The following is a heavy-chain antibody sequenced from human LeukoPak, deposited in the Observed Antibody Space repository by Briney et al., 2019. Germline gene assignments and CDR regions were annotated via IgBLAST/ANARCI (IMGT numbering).Heavy chain of an antibody. CDR3: ARDYPGIAVAGTAAFDI. V-gene: IGHV3-66*01. CDR1: EFSVGSNY. J-gene: IGHJ3*02. Sequence: GGSLRLSCAASEFSVGSNYMTWVRQAPGKGLEWVSLIYSGGSTYYADSVKGRFTISRDNAKNSLYLQMNSLRAEDTAVYYCARDYPGIAVAGTAAFDIWGQGTMVTVSS. CDR2: IYSGGST. D-gene: IGHD6-19*01.